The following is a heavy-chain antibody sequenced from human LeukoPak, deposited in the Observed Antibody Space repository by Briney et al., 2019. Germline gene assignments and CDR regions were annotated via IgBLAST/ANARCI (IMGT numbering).Heavy chain of an antibody. CDR1: GXSISSSTYY. Sequence: SETLSLTCTVSGXSISSSTYYWGWIRQPPGQGLEWIGSIHHSGSTYYNPSLKSRVTISIDTSKNQFSLKLTSVTAADTAVYYCTRVTPGGLCDYWGQGAQVTVSS. V-gene: IGHV4-39*07. CDR3: TRVTPGGLCDY. CDR2: IHHSGST. J-gene: IGHJ4*02. D-gene: IGHD2-15*01.